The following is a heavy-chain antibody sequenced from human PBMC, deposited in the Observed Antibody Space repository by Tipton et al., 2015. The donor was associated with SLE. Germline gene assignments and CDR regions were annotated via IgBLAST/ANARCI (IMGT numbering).Heavy chain of an antibody. D-gene: IGHD4-17*01. V-gene: IGHV4-34*01. J-gene: IGHJ6*03. CDR3: ASRDLHDYGDPLYMDV. Sequence: GLVKPSETLSLTCAVYGGSFSGYFWTWIRQPPGKGLEWIGEVNYSGDTNYNPSLKSRVTISLDASKNQFSLKLNSVTAADTAVYYCASRDLHDYGDPLYMDVWGKGTTVTVSS. CDR2: VNYSGDT. CDR1: GGSFSGYF.